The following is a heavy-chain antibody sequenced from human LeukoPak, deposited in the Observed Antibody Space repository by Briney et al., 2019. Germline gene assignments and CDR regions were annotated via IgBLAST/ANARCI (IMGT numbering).Heavy chain of an antibody. CDR1: GGSFSGYY. J-gene: IGHJ4*02. CDR2: INHSGST. D-gene: IGHD1-1*01. Sequence: PETLSLTCAVYGGSFSGYYWSWIRQPPGKGLEWIGEINHSGSTNYNPSLKSRVTISVDTSKNQFSLKLSSVTAADTAVYYCARGSWGNPTTYYFDYWGQGTLVTVSS. CDR3: ARGSWGNPTTYYFDY. V-gene: IGHV4-34*01.